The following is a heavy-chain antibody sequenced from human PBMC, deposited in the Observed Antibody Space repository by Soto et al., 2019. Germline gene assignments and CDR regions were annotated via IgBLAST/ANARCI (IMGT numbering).Heavy chain of an antibody. D-gene: IGHD2-2*01. Sequence: ASVKVSCKVSGYTLTELSMHWVRQAPGKGLEWMGGFDPEDGETIYAQKFQGRVTMTEDTSTDTAYMELSSLRSEDTAVYYCATDLQGLPLSVYWGQGXLVTVYS. CDR3: ATDLQGLPLSVY. J-gene: IGHJ4*02. V-gene: IGHV1-24*01. CDR1: GYTLTELS. CDR2: FDPEDGET.